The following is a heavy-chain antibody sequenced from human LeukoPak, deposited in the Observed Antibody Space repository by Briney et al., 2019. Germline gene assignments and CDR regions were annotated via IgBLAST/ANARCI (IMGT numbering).Heavy chain of an antibody. Sequence: GGSLRLSCAASGFTVSSNYMSWVRQAPGKGLEWVPVIHSDGTTYYADSVKGRFSISRDNSRNTLYLQMNSLRAEDTAVYYCASGGTTYYYDSSGSTSRYWGQGTLVTVSS. J-gene: IGHJ4*02. CDR1: GFTVSSNY. CDR2: IHSDGTT. D-gene: IGHD3-22*01. CDR3: ASGGTTYYYDSSGSTSRY. V-gene: IGHV3-53*05.